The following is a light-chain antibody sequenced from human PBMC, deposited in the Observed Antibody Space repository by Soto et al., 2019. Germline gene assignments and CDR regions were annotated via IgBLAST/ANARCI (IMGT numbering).Light chain of an antibody. CDR3: SSYAGSNNLGV. J-gene: IGLJ2*01. CDR1: SSDVGGYNY. Sequence: QSALTQPPSASGSPGQSVTISCSGTSSDVGGYNYVSWYQQHPGEAPKLMIYEVSKRPSGVPDRFSGSKSGNTASLTVSGLQAEDEAAYYCSSYAGSNNLGVFGGGTKLTVL. V-gene: IGLV2-8*01. CDR2: EVS.